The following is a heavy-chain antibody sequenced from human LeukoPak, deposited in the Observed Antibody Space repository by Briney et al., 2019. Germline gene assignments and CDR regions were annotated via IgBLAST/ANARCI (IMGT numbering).Heavy chain of an antibody. CDR1: GFTFSSYA. J-gene: IGHJ6*03. CDR2: ISGSGGRT. D-gene: IGHD2-8*01. V-gene: IGHV3-23*01. CDR3: AKGRGHCINGVCHNYYYMDV. Sequence: GGSLRLSCAASGFTFSSYAMSWVRQAPGKGLEWVSSISGSGGRTDYADSVKGRFTISRDNAKNTLYLQKSSLRADDTAMYYCAKGRGHCINGVCHNYYYMDVWGKGTTVTVS.